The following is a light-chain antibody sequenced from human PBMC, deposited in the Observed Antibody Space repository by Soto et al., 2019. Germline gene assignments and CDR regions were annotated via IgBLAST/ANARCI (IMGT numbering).Light chain of an antibody. V-gene: IGKV3-20*01. CDR3: QQYGSPGT. J-gene: IGKJ1*01. CDR1: QSVSNNY. CDR2: GAS. Sequence: EIWLTQSPGTLSLSPGERATLSCRASQSVSNNYLAWYKQKPCQAPRLLIYGASNRATGIPDRLSGSGSGTEFTLTISRLAPEDFAVYYCQQYGSPGTFGQGTKVDIK.